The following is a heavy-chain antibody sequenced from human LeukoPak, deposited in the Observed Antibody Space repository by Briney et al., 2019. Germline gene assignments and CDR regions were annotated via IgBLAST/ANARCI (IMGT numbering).Heavy chain of an antibody. CDR2: IIPIFGTA. Sequence: SVKVSCKASGGTFSSYAISWVRQAPGQGLEWMGGIIPIFGTANYAQKFQGRVTITADESTSTAYMELSSLRSEDTAVYYCARTDYYDSSGPRGFAFDIWGQGTMVAVSS. D-gene: IGHD3-22*01. CDR1: GGTFSSYA. J-gene: IGHJ3*02. V-gene: IGHV1-69*13. CDR3: ARTDYYDSSGPRGFAFDI.